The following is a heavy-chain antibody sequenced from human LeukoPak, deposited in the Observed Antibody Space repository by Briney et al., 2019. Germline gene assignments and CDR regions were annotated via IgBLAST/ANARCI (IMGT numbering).Heavy chain of an antibody. J-gene: IGHJ5*02. D-gene: IGHD2-2*01. V-gene: IGHV1-2*02. CDR1: GSTFTGYY. CDR3: AREYCSSTSCSKGGWFDP. Sequence: GASVKVSCKASGSTFTGYYMPWVRQAPGQGLEWMGWINPNSGGTNYAQKFQGRVTMTRDTSISTAYMELSRLRSDDTAVYYCAREYCSSTSCSKGGWFDPWGQGTLVTVSS. CDR2: INPNSGGT.